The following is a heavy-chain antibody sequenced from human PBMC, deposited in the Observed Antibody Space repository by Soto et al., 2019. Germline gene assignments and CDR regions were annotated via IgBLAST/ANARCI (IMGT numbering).Heavy chain of an antibody. V-gene: IGHV4-59*01. CDR3: ARGRVPGYV. D-gene: IGHD7-27*01. CDR1: GGSIKNYY. CDR2: IYYTGST. Sequence: SETLSLTCAVSGGSIKNYYWSWIRQPPGKGLEWIGCIYYTGSTNYNPSLKSRVTISLDTSKNQFSLKLSSVTAADTAVYYCARGRVPGYVWGQGTTVTVSS. J-gene: IGHJ6*02.